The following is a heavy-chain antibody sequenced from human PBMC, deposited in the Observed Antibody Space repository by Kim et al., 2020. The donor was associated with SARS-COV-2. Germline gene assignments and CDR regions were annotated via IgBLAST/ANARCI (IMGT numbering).Heavy chain of an antibody. V-gene: IGHV1-46*01. CDR2: ITPSGDST. CDR1: GYTFSDYY. CDR3: VRADHGQHFDY. Sequence: ASVKVSCKASGYTFSDYYMHWVRQAPGQGLEWMGIITPSGDSTNYTQKFQGRATMTRDTSASTVYMELSSLRHDDTAIYFCVRADHGQHFDYWGQGTLVTVSS. J-gene: IGHJ4*02.